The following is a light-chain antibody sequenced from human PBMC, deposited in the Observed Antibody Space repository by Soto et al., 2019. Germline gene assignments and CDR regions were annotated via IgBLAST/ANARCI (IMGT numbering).Light chain of an antibody. CDR2: GAS. V-gene: IGKV3-15*01. CDR1: QSVSSN. Sequence: EVVMTQSPAILSVNPGERATLSCRASQSVSSNLAWYQQKPGQSPRLLIYGASTRATGIPARFSGSGSGTEFTLTISSLQSEDFAVYYCQQYNNWPPACGQGTKVDIK. CDR3: QQYNNWPPA. J-gene: IGKJ1*01.